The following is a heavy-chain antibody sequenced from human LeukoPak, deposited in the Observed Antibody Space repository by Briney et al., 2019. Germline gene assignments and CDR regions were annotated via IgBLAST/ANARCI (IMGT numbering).Heavy chain of an antibody. CDR1: GGSFSGYY. CDR3: ARVKGYYYGSGSYYNSKPFDY. Sequence: SETLSLTCAVYGGSFSGYYWSWIRQPPGKGLEWMGEINHSGSTNYNPSLKSRVTLSVDTSKNQFSLKLSSVTAADTAVYYCARVKGYYYGSGSYYNSKPFDYWGQGTLVTVSS. J-gene: IGHJ4*02. CDR2: INHSGST. D-gene: IGHD3-10*01. V-gene: IGHV4-34*01.